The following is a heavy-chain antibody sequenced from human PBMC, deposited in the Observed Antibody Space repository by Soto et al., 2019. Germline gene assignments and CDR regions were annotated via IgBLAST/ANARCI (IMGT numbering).Heavy chain of an antibody. V-gene: IGHV4-59*01. J-gene: IGHJ4*02. CDR1: GGPISSYY. D-gene: IGHD3-10*01. CDR2: IYYSGST. Sequence: SETLSLTCTVSGGPISSYYWSWIRQPPGKGLEWIGYIYYSGSTNYNPSLKSRVTISVDTSKNQFSLKLSSVTAADTAVYYCARAPSGLLIDYWGQGTLVTVSS. CDR3: ARAPSGLLIDY.